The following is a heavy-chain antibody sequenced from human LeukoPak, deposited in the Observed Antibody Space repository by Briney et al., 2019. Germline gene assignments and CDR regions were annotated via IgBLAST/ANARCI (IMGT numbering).Heavy chain of an antibody. CDR3: ARDRSGAFDI. CDR2: IYTSGST. CDR1: GGSISIGSYY. D-gene: IGHD3-10*01. J-gene: IGHJ3*02. V-gene: IGHV4-61*02. Sequence: SETLSLTCTVSGGSISIGSYYWSWIRQPAGKGLEWIGRIYTSGSTNYNPSLKSRVTISVDTSKNQFSLKLSSVTAADTAVYYCARDRSGAFDIWGQGTMVTVSS.